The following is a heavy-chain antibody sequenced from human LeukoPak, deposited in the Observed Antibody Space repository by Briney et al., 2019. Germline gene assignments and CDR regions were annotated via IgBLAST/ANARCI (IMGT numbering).Heavy chain of an antibody. CDR1: GFTFDDHT. J-gene: IGHJ4*01. V-gene: IGHV3-43*01. CDR3: ATPGGGY. CDR2: ISWDGGST. Sequence: QAGGSLRLSCAASGFTFDDHTMHWVRPTPGKGLEWVSLISWDGGSTYYVDSVKGRFTISRDNSKNSLYLQMNSLRTEDTALYYWATPGGGYWGHGTLVTVSS. D-gene: IGHD3-10*01.